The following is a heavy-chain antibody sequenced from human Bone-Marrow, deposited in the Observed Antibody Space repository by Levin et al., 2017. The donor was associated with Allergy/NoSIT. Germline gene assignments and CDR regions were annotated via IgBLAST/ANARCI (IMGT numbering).Heavy chain of an antibody. J-gene: IGHJ5*02. V-gene: IGHV4-59*01. CDR1: GGSISSYY. Sequence: SETLSLTCTVSGGSISSYYWSWIRQPPGKGLEWIGYIYYSGSTNYNPSLKSRVTISVDTSKNQFSLKLSSVTAADTAVYYCARDHAGYSLENHNWFDPWGQGTLVTVSS. D-gene: IGHD6-13*01. CDR2: IYYSGST. CDR3: ARDHAGYSLENHNWFDP.